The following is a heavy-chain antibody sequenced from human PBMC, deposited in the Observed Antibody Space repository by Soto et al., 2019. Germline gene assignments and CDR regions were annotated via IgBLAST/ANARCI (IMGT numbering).Heavy chain of an antibody. J-gene: IGHJ3*02. CDR2: INHSGST. D-gene: IGHD1-7*01. Sequence: QVQLQQWGAGLLKPSETLSLTCAVYGGSFSGYYWSWIRQPPGKGLEWIGEINHSGSTNYNPSLKSRVTISGDTSKNQFYLKLSSVTAADTAVYYCARVRGTTGTTDAFDIWGKGTMVTVSS. CDR1: GGSFSGYY. V-gene: IGHV4-34*01. CDR3: ARVRGTTGTTDAFDI.